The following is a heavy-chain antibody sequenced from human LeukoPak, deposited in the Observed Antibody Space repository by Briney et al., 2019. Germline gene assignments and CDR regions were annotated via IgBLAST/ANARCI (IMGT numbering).Heavy chain of an antibody. D-gene: IGHD3-22*01. CDR1: GYAFTSYG. CDR3: AREGYYDSSGYRYLFYFDY. Sequence: ASVKVSCKASGYAFTSYGISWVRQAPGQGLEWMGWISAYNGNTNYAQKLQGRVTMTTDTSTSTAYMELRSLRSDDTAVYYCAREGYYDSSGYRYLFYFDYWGQGTLVTVSS. CDR2: ISAYNGNT. V-gene: IGHV1-18*01. J-gene: IGHJ4*02.